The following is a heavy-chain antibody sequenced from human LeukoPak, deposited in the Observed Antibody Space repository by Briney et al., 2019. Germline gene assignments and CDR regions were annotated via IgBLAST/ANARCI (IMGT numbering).Heavy chain of an antibody. D-gene: IGHD2-21*01. CDR1: GFTFDDYA. CDR2: ISWNSGSI. Sequence: PGGSLRLFCAASGFTFDDYAMHWVRHAPGKGLEWVSGISWNSGSIGYADSVKGRFTISRDNAKNSLYLQMNSLRAEDTALYYCAKDKAYCGGDCYSYAFDIWGQGTMVTVSS. CDR3: AKDKAYCGGDCYSYAFDI. V-gene: IGHV3-9*01. J-gene: IGHJ3*02.